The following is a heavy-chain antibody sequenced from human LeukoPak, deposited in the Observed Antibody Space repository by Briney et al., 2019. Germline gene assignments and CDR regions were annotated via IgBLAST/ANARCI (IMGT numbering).Heavy chain of an antibody. D-gene: IGHD2-2*01. Sequence: RASVKVSCKASGYTFTSYDINWVRQAPGQGLEWMGWVNPNSGGTNYAQKFQGRVTMTSDTSIRTAYMELSRLRSDDTVVYYCARGGLGPAAMWGVGGQYYFDYWGQGTLVTVSS. CDR2: VNPNSGGT. CDR1: GYTFTSYD. J-gene: IGHJ4*02. V-gene: IGHV1-2*02. CDR3: ARGGLGPAAMWGVGGQYYFDY.